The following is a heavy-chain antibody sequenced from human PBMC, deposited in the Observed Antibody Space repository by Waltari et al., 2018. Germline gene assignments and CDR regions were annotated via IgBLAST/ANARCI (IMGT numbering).Heavy chain of an antibody. CDR2: INHSGST. V-gene: IGHV4-34*01. Sequence: QVQLQQWGAGLLKPSETLSLTCAVYGGSFSGYYWSWIRQPPGKGLEWIGEINHSGSTNYNPSLKSRVTRSVDTSKNQFSLKLSSVTAADTAVYYCARVLKRITMIVVVMGAFDIWGQGTMVIVSS. CDR3: ARVLKRITMIVVVMGAFDI. CDR1: GGSFSGYY. J-gene: IGHJ3*02. D-gene: IGHD3-22*01.